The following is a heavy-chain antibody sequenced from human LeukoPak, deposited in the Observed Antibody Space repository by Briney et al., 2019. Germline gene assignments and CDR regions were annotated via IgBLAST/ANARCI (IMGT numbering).Heavy chain of an antibody. CDR1: GFSFSTYW. Sequence: PGGSLRLSCAASGFSFSTYWMNWVRQAPGKGLEWVANIKQDGSETYYVDSVKGRFTVSRDNAKNSLYLQMNNLRAEDTAVYYCARGTLPFTVFGVLIGGQGTLVTVSS. D-gene: IGHD3-3*01. CDR2: IKQDGSET. CDR3: ARGTLPFTVFGVLI. J-gene: IGHJ4*02. V-gene: IGHV3-7*01.